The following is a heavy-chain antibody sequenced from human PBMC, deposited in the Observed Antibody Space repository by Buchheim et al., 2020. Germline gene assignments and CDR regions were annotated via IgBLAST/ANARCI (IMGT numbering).Heavy chain of an antibody. D-gene: IGHD4-17*01. Sequence: EVQLVESGGGLVQPGGSLRLSCAASGFTVSSNHMSWVRQAPGKGLEWVSVIYSGGSTYYADSVKGRFTISRDNSTNTLYLQMNSLRAEDTAVYYCARDRAGYGDFFDYWGQGTL. V-gene: IGHV3-66*01. CDR3: ARDRAGYGDFFDY. J-gene: IGHJ4*02. CDR2: IYSGGST. CDR1: GFTVSSNH.